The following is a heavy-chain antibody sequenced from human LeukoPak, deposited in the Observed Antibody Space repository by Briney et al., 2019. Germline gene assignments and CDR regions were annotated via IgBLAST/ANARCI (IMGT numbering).Heavy chain of an antibody. Sequence: GGSLRLSCAASGFTLRSYWMHWVRQAPGKGLMWVSRVNGGGTTTNYADSVKGRFTISRDNAKSTLYLQMNSLRAEDTAVYYCARGDHTFWGFPHWGQGTLVTVSS. CDR2: VNGGGTTT. D-gene: IGHD7-27*01. V-gene: IGHV3-74*01. CDR3: ARGDHTFWGFPH. CDR1: GFTLRSYW. J-gene: IGHJ4*02.